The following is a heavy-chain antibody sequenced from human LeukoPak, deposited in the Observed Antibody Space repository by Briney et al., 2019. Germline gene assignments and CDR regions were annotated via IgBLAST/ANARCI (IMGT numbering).Heavy chain of an antibody. Sequence: GGSLRLSCAASGFTFSSYGMSWVRQAPGKGLEWVSAISGSGGSTYYADSVKGRFTISRDNAKNSLYLQMNSLRAEDTAVYYCARWGTAMVTSGYWGQGTLVTVSS. V-gene: IGHV3-21*01. D-gene: IGHD5-18*01. CDR2: ISGSGGST. CDR3: ARWGTAMVTSGY. J-gene: IGHJ4*02. CDR1: GFTFSSYG.